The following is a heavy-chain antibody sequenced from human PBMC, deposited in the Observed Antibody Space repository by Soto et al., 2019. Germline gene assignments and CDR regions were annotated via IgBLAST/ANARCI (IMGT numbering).Heavy chain of an antibody. CDR1: GTSIGTNNW. Sequence: QVQLQESGPGLVEPSGTLSLTCAVSGTSIGTNNWWSWVRQPPGKGLEWIGEVYHSGTTNCNPSLKSRVTISIHNSKNEFSLRLTSMTAADTAVYYCAVPGDRDFDYWSQGTPVSVSS. CDR2: VYHSGTT. V-gene: IGHV4-4*02. CDR3: AVPGDRDFDY. J-gene: IGHJ4*02.